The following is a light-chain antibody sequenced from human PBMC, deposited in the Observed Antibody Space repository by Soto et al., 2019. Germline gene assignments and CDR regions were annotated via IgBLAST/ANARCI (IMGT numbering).Light chain of an antibody. CDR1: QSLTTNF. J-gene: IGKJ4*01. CDR3: QQHSTSQYS. CDR2: GPS. V-gene: IGKV3-20*01. Sequence: EIVLTQSPGFLSLSPGERATLSCRASQSLTTNFLAWYQQKPGQSPRLLIYGPSTRAPGTPDRFSGGGAGTDFTLTIDRLEPEDSAVYVCQQHSTSQYSFGGGTKVEI.